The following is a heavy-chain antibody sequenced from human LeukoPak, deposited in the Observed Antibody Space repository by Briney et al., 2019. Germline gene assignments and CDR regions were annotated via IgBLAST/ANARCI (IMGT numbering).Heavy chain of an antibody. CDR3: ARLLSGSYSGGFDY. V-gene: IGHV3-7*01. J-gene: IGHJ4*02. CDR1: GFTVSTYW. D-gene: IGHD1-26*01. Sequence: PGGSLRLSCAASGFTVSTYWMSWVRQAPGKGLEWVANIKQDGSEKYYVDSVKGRFTISRDNAKNSLYLQMNSLRAEDTAVYYCARLLSGSYSGGFDYWGQGTLVTVSS. CDR2: IKQDGSEK.